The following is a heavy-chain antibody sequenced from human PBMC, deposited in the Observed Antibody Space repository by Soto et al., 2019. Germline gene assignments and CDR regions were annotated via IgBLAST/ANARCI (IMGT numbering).Heavy chain of an antibody. CDR2: IKQDGSDK. CDR1: GFTFSSHW. D-gene: IGHD3-16*02. CDR3: ARVYYDYIWGSYPLVY. J-gene: IGHJ4*02. V-gene: IGHV3-7*01. Sequence: EVQLVESGGGLVQPGGSLRLSCAASGFTFSSHWMSWVRQAPGKGLEWLASIKQDGSDKHYVDSVKGRFTISRDNAKNSLYLQMNSLGVEDTAVYYCARVYYDYIWGSYPLVYWGQGTLVTVSS.